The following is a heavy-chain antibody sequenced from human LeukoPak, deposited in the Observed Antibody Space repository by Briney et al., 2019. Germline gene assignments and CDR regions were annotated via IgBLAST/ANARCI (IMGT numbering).Heavy chain of an antibody. CDR3: ARGVDYGIPPVDY. Sequence: GGSLRLSCAASGLTVSSNYMSWVRQTPGKGLEWVSVIYSDGRAYYPDSVKGRFTISRDNSKNTVYLQMNSLRAEDTAVYYCARGVDYGIPPVDYWGQGTLVTVSS. D-gene: IGHD4-17*01. V-gene: IGHV3-53*01. J-gene: IGHJ4*02. CDR2: IYSDGRA. CDR1: GLTVSSNY.